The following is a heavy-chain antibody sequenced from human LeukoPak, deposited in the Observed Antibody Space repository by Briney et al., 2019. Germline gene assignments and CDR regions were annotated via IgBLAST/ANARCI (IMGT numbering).Heavy chain of an antibody. CDR1: GFAFNIYW. V-gene: IGHV3-7*01. J-gene: IGHJ3*01. D-gene: IGHD3-10*01. Sequence: HSGGSLRLSCAASGFAFNIYWMTWVRQAPGKGLEWVANIKKDGSDKHYVDSVRGRFTVSRDNAKSSLYLQMNRLRADDTAVYYCVSLEVSTVRDSFDLWGRGTMVTVSS. CDR3: VSLEVSTVRDSFDL. CDR2: IKKDGSDK.